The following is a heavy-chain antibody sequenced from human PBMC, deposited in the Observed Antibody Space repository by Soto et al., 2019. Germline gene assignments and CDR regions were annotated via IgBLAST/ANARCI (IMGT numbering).Heavy chain of an antibody. D-gene: IGHD3-3*01. CDR1: GYRFETYA. Sequence: GASVKVSCKSSGYRFETYALSWVRQAPGQGLEWMGWISAYNVDTYYAQKFQDRVTMTKDTSTGTAYMELRSLRSDDTAVYYCARGHGVIIGAMDVWGQGTTVTVSS. J-gene: IGHJ6*02. CDR3: ARGHGVIIGAMDV. V-gene: IGHV1-18*01. CDR2: ISAYNVDT.